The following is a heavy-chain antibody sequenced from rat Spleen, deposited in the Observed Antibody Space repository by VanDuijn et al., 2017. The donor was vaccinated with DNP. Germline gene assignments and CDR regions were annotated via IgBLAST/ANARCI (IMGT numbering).Heavy chain of an antibody. D-gene: IGHD1-1*01. Sequence: VQLKESGPGLAQPSQTLSLTCTVSGYSLTSFGVSWARQPPVTGLEWIATISSGGDTYYISVLNSRLSISRDTSKNQVFLKMNSLQTEDTATYYCARDRLVAMDAWGQGTSVTVSS. CDR2: ISSGGDT. J-gene: IGHJ4*01. CDR3: ARDRLVAMDA. V-gene: IGHV2S12*01. CDR1: GYSLTSFG.